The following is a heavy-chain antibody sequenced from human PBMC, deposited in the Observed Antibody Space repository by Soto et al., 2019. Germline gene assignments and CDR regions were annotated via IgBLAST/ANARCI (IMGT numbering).Heavy chain of an antibody. CDR2: ISSSSSTI. Sequence: GGSLRLSCAASGFTFSSYSMNWVRQAPGKGLEWVSYISSSSSTIYYADSVKGRLTISRDNAKNSLYLQMNSLRDEDTAVYYCARDTGYYDSSGYSDYWGQGTLVTVSS. V-gene: IGHV3-48*02. CDR1: GFTFSSYS. J-gene: IGHJ4*02. D-gene: IGHD3-22*01. CDR3: ARDTGYYDSSGYSDY.